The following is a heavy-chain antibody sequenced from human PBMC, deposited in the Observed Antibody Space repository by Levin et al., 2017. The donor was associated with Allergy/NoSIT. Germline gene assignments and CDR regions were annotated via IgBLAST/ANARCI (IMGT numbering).Heavy chain of an antibody. CDR1: GFTFSSYA. V-gene: IGHV3-23*01. D-gene: IGHD6-13*01. Sequence: PGESLKISCAASGFTFSSYAMSWVRQAPGKGLEWVSAISGSGGSTYYADSVKGRFTISRDKSKNTVYLQMNSLRAEDTAVYYCAKARAAAGTSDWFDPWGQGTLVTVSS. CDR3: AKARAAAGTSDWFDP. CDR2: ISGSGGST. J-gene: IGHJ5*02.